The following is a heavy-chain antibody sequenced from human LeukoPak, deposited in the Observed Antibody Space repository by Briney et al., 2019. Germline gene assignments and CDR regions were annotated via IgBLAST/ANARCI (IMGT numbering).Heavy chain of an antibody. CDR3: ARHVGIRMGIVAIDY. J-gene: IGHJ4*02. Sequence: SQTLSLTCTVSGGSISSYYWSWIRQPPGKGLEWIGYIYTSGSTNYNPSLKSRVTISVDTSKNQFSLKLSSVTAADTAVYYCARHVGIRMGIVAIDYWGQGTLVTVSS. V-gene: IGHV4-4*09. CDR2: IYTSGST. CDR1: GGSISSYY. D-gene: IGHD3-22*01.